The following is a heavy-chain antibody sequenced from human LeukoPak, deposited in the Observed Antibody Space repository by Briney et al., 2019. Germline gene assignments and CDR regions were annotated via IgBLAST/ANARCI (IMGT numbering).Heavy chain of an antibody. CDR1: GFTFSNYG. J-gene: IGHJ4*02. CDR3: AKIPDSSGPLFDY. Sequence: PGGSLRLSCAASGFTFSNYGMHWVRQAPGKGLEWVAVIYYDGSNKYYADSVKGRFTISRDNSKNTLYLQMNSLRAEDTAVYYCAKIPDSSGPLFDYWGQGTLVTVSS. V-gene: IGHV3-33*06. CDR2: IYYDGSNK. D-gene: IGHD3-22*01.